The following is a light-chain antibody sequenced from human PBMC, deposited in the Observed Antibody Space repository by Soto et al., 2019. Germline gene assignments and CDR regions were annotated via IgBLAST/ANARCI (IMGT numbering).Light chain of an antibody. Sequence: DIQMTQSPSSLSASLGDRVTITCRASQSINSYLNWYQQKPGKAPKLLIYTASSLQSGVPSRFSGSGSGTDFTLTISSLQPEDFTTYYCQQSYSTLWTFGQGTKV. CDR1: QSINSY. V-gene: IGKV1-39*01. CDR3: QQSYSTLWT. CDR2: TAS. J-gene: IGKJ1*01.